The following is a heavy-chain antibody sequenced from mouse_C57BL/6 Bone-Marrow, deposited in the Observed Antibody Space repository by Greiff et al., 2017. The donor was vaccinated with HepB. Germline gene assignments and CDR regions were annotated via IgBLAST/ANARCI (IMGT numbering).Heavy chain of an antibody. D-gene: IGHD1-1*01. Sequence: QVQLQQPGAELVKPGASVKLSCKASGYTFTSYWMQWVKQRPGQGLEWIGEIDPSDSYTNYNQKFKGKATLTVDTSSSTAYMQLSSLTSEDSAVYYCARGGYYGSCDYWGQGTTLTVSS. V-gene: IGHV1-50*01. CDR3: ARGGYYGSCDY. CDR1: GYTFTSYW. J-gene: IGHJ2*01. CDR2: IDPSDSYT.